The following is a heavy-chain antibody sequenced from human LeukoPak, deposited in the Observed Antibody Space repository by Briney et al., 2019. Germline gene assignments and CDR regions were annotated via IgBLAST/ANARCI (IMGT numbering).Heavy chain of an antibody. D-gene: IGHD4-17*01. Sequence: PGGSLRLSCAASGFTFSSYAMNWVRQAPGKGLEWVSSIGSSSSSIYCADSVKGRFTISRDNAKKSLYLQMNSLRAEDTAVYYCAREKGFDYGEAFDIWGQGTMVTVSS. CDR1: GFTFSSYA. J-gene: IGHJ3*02. CDR2: IGSSSSSI. V-gene: IGHV3-21*01. CDR3: AREKGFDYGEAFDI.